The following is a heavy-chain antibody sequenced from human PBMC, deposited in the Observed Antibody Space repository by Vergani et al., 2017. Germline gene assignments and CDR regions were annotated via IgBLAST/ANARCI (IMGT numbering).Heavy chain of an antibody. J-gene: IGHJ6*02. D-gene: IGHD3-22*01. CDR3: ARGYYYDSSGFAV. CDR1: GGSISSGGYS. V-gene: IGHV4-30-2*01. CDR2: IYHSGST. Sequence: QLQLQESGSGLVKPSQTLSLTCAVSGGSISSGGYSWSWIRQPPGKGLEWIGYIYHSGSTYYNPSLKSRVTISVDRSKNQFALKLSSVTAADTAVYYCARGYYYDSSGFAVWGQGTTVTVSS.